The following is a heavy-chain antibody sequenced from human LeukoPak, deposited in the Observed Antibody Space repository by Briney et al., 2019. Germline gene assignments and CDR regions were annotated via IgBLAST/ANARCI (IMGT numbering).Heavy chain of an antibody. V-gene: IGHV3-33*01. Sequence: SGGSLRLSCAASGFIFSYYGMHWVRQAPGEGLEWVAVIWYDGSNRYYADSLKGRFTISRDNSKNTLYLQMNSLTADDTAVYYCARDPLGVLSYFDYWGQGTLVTVSS. CDR2: IWYDGSNR. D-gene: IGHD3-16*01. CDR3: ARDPLGVLSYFDY. J-gene: IGHJ4*02. CDR1: GFIFSYYG.